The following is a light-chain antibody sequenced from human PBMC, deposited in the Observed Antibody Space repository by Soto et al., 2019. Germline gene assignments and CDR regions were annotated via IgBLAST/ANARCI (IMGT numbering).Light chain of an antibody. J-gene: IGKJ4*01. V-gene: IGKV1-17*01. Sequence: DIQMTQSPSSLSASVGDRVTITCQASQCIRNDLGWYHQKPGKAPKLLIYDASSLESGVPSRFSGSGSGTEFTLTISSLQPDDFVTYYCQQYNSYSQTFGGGTK. CDR1: QCIRND. CDR3: QQYNSYSQT. CDR2: DAS.